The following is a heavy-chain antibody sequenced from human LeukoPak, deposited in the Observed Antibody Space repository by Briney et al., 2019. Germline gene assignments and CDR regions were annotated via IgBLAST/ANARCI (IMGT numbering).Heavy chain of an antibody. CDR2: ISSSGSTI. V-gene: IGHV3-48*03. J-gene: IGHJ3*02. CDR1: GFTFSSYE. CDR3: ARDQVLAAFDI. D-gene: IGHD3-3*02. Sequence: GGSLRLSCAASGFTFSSYEMNWVRQAPGKGLEWVSYISSSGSTIYYADSVKGRFTISRDNAKNSLYLQMNSLRAEDTAVYYCARDQVLAAFDIWGQGTMVTVSS.